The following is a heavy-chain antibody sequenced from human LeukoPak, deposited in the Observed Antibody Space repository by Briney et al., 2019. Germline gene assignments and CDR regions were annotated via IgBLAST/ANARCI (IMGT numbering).Heavy chain of an antibody. CDR1: GFSFDDYG. CDR2: INWNGGSR. V-gene: IGHV3-20*04. J-gene: IGHJ3*02. D-gene: IGHD6-19*01. Sequence: GGSLRLSCAASGFSFDDYGMSWVRQAPGKGLEWVSRINWNGGSRGYAESVKGRFTISRDNAKKSLYLQMNSLRAEETAEYYCARGGHSAVAGTTGLDAFDIWGQGTMVTVSS. CDR3: ARGGHSAVAGTTGLDAFDI.